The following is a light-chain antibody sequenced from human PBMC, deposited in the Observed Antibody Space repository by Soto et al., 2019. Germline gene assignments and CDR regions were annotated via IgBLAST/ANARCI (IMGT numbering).Light chain of an antibody. CDR3: QQYNSYSPET. Sequence: DIQMTQSPSTLSASVGDRVTITCRASQSISSWLAWYQQKPGKAPKLLIYDASSLESGVPSRFSGSGSGTEFTHTISSLQPDDFATYDYQQYNSYSPETFGQGTKVEIE. J-gene: IGKJ1*01. CDR2: DAS. V-gene: IGKV1-5*01. CDR1: QSISSW.